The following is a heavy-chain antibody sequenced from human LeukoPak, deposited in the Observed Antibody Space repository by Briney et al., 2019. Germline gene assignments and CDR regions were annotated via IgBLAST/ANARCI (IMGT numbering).Heavy chain of an antibody. CDR3: AKAFQGIVVVPAASESYMDV. CDR2: ISYDGSNK. J-gene: IGHJ6*03. Sequence: GGSLRLSCAASGFTFSSYGMHWVRQAPGKGLEWVAVISYDGSNKYYADSVKGRFTISRDNSKNTLYLQMNSLRAEDTAVYYCAKAFQGIVVVPAASESYMDVWGKGTTVTVSS. CDR1: GFTFSSYG. V-gene: IGHV3-30*18. D-gene: IGHD2-2*01.